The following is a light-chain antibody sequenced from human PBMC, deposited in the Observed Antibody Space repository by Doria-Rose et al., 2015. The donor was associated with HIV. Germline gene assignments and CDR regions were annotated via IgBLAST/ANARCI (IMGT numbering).Light chain of an antibody. Sequence: TQPPGTLSLSPGERATLSCRASQSFSSTYLAWYQQKPGQAPSLLIYDGSTRATGIPDRSSASGSGTDFTLTINRLEPEDFALYYCHQYGTSWTFGQGTKVEI. CDR2: DGS. CDR1: QSFSSTY. CDR3: HQYGTSWT. J-gene: IGKJ1*01. V-gene: IGKV3-20*01.